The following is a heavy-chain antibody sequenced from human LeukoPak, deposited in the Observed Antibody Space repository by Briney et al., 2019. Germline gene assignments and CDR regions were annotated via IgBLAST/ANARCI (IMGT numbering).Heavy chain of an antibody. CDR3: AKDSDQLRFLEWLLLDY. V-gene: IGHV3-43*02. Sequence: GGSLRLSCAASEFTFDDYAMHWVRQAPGKGLEWVSLISGDGGSTYYADSVKGRFTISRDNSKNSLYLQMNSLRTEDTALYYCAKDSDQLRFLEWLLLDYWGQGTLVTVSS. CDR1: EFTFDDYA. CDR2: ISGDGGST. D-gene: IGHD3-3*01. J-gene: IGHJ4*02.